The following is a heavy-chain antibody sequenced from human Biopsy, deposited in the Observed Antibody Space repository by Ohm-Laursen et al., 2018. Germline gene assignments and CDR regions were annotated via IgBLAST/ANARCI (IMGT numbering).Heavy chain of an antibody. Sequence: SDTLSLTCSVSGGSFTGHYWSWIRQPPGEGLEWIGHISYTGYTSYNASLKSRVTILVDTSRNHFSLRLSSLTAADTAVYYCARGSNDFGGLYFPRWGQGTLLTVSS. V-gene: IGHV4-59*11. D-gene: IGHD4-23*01. J-gene: IGHJ4*02. CDR1: GGSFTGHY. CDR3: ARGSNDFGGLYFPR. CDR2: ISYTGYT.